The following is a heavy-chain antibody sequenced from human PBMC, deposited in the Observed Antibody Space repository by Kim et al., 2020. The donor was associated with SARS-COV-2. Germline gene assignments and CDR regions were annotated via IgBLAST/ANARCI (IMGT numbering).Heavy chain of an antibody. J-gene: IGHJ6*02. Sequence: SETLSLTCTVSGGSISSSSYYWGWIRQPPGKGLEWIGSIYYSGSTYYNPSLKSRVTISVDTSKNQFSLKLSSVTAADTAVYYCDAIAAAGEVVPYYYGMDVWGQGTTVTVSS. CDR3: DAIAAAGEVVPYYYGMDV. V-gene: IGHV4-39*01. CDR2: IYYSGST. D-gene: IGHD6-13*01. CDR1: GGSISSSSYY.